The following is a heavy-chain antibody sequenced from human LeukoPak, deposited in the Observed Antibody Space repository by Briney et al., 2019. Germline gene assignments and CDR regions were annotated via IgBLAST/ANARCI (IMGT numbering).Heavy chain of an antibody. V-gene: IGHV4-59*08. CDR3: ARQSFRGRYYYYGMDV. Sequence: SETLSLTCTVSGGSISSYYWSWIRQPPGKGLEWIGYIYYSGTTNYNPSLKSRVTISVDTSKNQFSLKLSSVTAADTAVYYCARQSFRGRYYYYGMDVWGQGTTVTVSS. J-gene: IGHJ6*02. CDR2: IYYSGTT. CDR1: GGSISSYY. D-gene: IGHD3-16*01.